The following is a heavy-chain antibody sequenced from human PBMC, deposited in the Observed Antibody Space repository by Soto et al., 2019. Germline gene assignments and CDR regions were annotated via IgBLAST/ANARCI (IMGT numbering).Heavy chain of an antibody. V-gene: IGHV4-59*01. D-gene: IGHD5-12*01. CDR1: GGSISSYY. CDR2: IYYSGST. CDR3: ARAGGYSVYYYGMDV. Sequence: SETLSLTCTVSGGSISSYYWSWIRQPPGKGLEWIGYIYYSGSTNYNPSLKSRVTISVDTSKNQFSLKLSSVTAADTAVYYCARAGGYSVYYYGMDVWGQGTTVTVSS. J-gene: IGHJ6*02.